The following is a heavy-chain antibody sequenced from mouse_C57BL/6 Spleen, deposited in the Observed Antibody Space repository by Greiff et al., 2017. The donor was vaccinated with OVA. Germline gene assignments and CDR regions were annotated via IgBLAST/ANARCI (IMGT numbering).Heavy chain of an antibody. J-gene: IGHJ4*01. CDR1: GFTFNTYA. V-gene: IGHV10-3*01. CDR2: IRSKSSNYAT. Sequence: EVQLVESGGGLVQPKGSLKLSCAASGFTFNTYAMHWVRQAPGKGLEWVARIRSKSSNYATYYADSVKDRFTISRDDSQSMLYLQMNNLKTEDTAMYYCVRRGYYGSSYVGAMDYWGQGTSVTVSS. CDR3: VRRGYYGSSYVGAMDY. D-gene: IGHD1-1*01.